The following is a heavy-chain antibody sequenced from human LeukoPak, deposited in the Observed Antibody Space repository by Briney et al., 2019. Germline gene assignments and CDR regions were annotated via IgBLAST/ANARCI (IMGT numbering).Heavy chain of an antibody. CDR3: AKDMAAYYYASGNIDY. J-gene: IGHJ4*02. CDR2: ISWDGGGT. D-gene: IGHD3-10*01. Sequence: QAGGFLRLSCAASGFTFDDYAMHWVRQAPGKGLEWVSLISWDGGGTYYADTVKGRFTISRDNSKNSLYLQMNSLRAEDTALYYCAKDMAAYYYASGNIDYWGQGTLVTVSS. CDR1: GFTFDDYA. V-gene: IGHV3-43D*03.